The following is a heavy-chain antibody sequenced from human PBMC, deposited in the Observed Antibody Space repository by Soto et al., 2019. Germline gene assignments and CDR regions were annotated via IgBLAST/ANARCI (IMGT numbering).Heavy chain of an antibody. CDR3: ARPMYGIAGYFDY. Sequence: QVQLVESGGGVVQPGRSLRLSCAASGFTFSSYGMHWVRQAPGKGLEWVAVIWYDGSNKYYADSVKGRFTISRDNSKNTLYLQMNSLRAEDTAVYYCARPMYGIAGYFDYWGQGTLVIVSS. J-gene: IGHJ4*02. CDR1: GFTFSSYG. V-gene: IGHV3-33*01. CDR2: IWYDGSNK. D-gene: IGHD6-13*01.